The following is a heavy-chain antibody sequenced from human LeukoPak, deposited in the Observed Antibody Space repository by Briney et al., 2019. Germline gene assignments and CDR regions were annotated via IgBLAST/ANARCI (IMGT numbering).Heavy chain of an antibody. D-gene: IGHD3-10*01. CDR3: ARFSGPSLEKNWFDP. CDR1: GYRFSDYW. V-gene: IGHV5-51*01. CDR2: IFPLDSNI. Sequence: ESLKISCKGSGYRFSDYWIGWVRQMPGKGLEWMGIIFPLDSNIRYSPSFKGAITISADKSLSTAYLQWSSLEASDTAIYYCARFSGPSLEKNWFDPWGQGTLVTVSS. J-gene: IGHJ5*02.